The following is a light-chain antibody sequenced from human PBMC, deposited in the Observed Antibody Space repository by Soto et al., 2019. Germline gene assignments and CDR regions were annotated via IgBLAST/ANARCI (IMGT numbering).Light chain of an antibody. CDR2: YDS. CDR3: QVWDSSSDHPGVV. Sequence: SYELTQPPSVSVAPGKTARITCGGNNIGSKSVHWYQQKPGQAPVLVIYYDSDRPSGIPERFSGSNSGNTATLTISRVEAGDEAHYYCQVWDSSSDHPGVVFGGGTKVTVL. CDR1: NIGSKS. V-gene: IGLV3-21*04. J-gene: IGLJ2*01.